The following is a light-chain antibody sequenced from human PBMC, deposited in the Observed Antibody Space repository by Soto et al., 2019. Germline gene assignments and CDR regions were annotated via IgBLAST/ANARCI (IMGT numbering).Light chain of an antibody. V-gene: IGLV2-11*01. CDR3: CSYAGSYPYV. J-gene: IGLJ1*01. Sequence: QSALTQPRSVSGSPGQSVTISCTGTSSDVGGYNYVSWYQPHPGKAPKLMIYAVSKRPSGVPDRFSGPKSGNTASLTISGLQAEDEADYCCCSYAGSYPYVFATGTKLTVL. CDR2: AVS. CDR1: SSDVGGYNY.